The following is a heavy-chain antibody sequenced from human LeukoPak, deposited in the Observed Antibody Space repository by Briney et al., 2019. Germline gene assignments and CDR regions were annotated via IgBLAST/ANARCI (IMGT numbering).Heavy chain of an antibody. J-gene: IGHJ3*02. CDR3: ARPYCSGGSCYSTFDI. Sequence: GGSLRLSCAASGFTFSSYGMSWVRQAPGKGLEWVSFISSSSSYIYYADSLKGRFTISRDNAKNSLYLQMNSLRAEDTAVYYCARPYCSGGSCYSTFDIWGQGTVVTVSS. D-gene: IGHD2-15*01. CDR1: GFTFSSYG. CDR2: ISSSSSYI. V-gene: IGHV3-21*01.